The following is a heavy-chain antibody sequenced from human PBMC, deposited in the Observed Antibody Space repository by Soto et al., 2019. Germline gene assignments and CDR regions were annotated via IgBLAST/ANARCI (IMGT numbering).Heavy chain of an antibody. CDR2: IYHSGST. CDR1: GDSISNPNW. V-gene: IGHV4-4*02. Sequence: QVQLQESGPGLVRPSGTLSLTCTVSGDSISNPNWWSWVRQPPGNGLEWIGEIYHSGSTNYNPSLKSRVSIAVDKSKNQFSLSLTSVTAADTAVYFCAKRTLRRLRFVETHWGQGTLVTVSS. J-gene: IGHJ4*02. CDR3: AKRTLRRLRFVETH. D-gene: IGHD3-3*01.